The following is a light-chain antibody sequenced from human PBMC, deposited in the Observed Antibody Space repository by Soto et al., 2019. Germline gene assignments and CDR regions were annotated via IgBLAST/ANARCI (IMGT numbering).Light chain of an antibody. CDR1: QSVTSS. CDR3: QQRSNWPSIT. CDR2: GAS. V-gene: IGKV3-11*01. J-gene: IGKJ5*01. Sequence: EIVLTQSPGTLSLSPGERATLSCRASQSVTSSLAWYQQKPGQAPRLLIYGASTRATDIPARFSGSGSGTDFTLTISRVEPEDFAVYYCQQRSNWPSITFGQGTRLEIK.